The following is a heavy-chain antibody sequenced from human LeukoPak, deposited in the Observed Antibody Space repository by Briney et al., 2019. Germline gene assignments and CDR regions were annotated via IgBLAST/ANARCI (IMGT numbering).Heavy chain of an antibody. CDR3: ARVGEDIVVVPAARGAAFDI. J-gene: IGHJ3*02. CDR1: GYTFTSYG. Sequence: ASVKVSCKASGYTFTSYGISWVRQAPGQGLEWMGWISVYNYNTNYAQKFQGRVTMTTDTSTNTAYMDLRSLRSDDTAVYYCARVGEDIVVVPAARGAAFDIWGQGTVVTVSA. V-gene: IGHV1-18*04. D-gene: IGHD2-2*01. CDR2: ISVYNYNT.